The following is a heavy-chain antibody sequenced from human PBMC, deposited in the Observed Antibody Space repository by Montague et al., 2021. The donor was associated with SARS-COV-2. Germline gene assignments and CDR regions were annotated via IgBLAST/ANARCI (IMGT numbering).Heavy chain of an antibody. D-gene: IGHD3-3*01. Sequence: SETLSLTCTVSGGSISSYYWSWIRQSAGKGLEWIGRIHTSGSTDYNPSLNSRVTMSVDTSKNQFSLKLSSVTAADTAVYYCASGKYYDFWSVYYSHDYVYGIDVWGQGTTVTVSS. CDR2: IHTSGST. V-gene: IGHV4-4*07. CDR3: ASGKYYDFWSVYYSHDYVYGIDV. CDR1: GGSISSYY. J-gene: IGHJ6*02.